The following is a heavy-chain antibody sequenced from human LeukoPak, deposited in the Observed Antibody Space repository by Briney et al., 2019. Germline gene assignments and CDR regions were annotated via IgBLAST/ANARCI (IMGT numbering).Heavy chain of an antibody. CDR1: GGSFSGYY. J-gene: IGHJ4*02. CDR2: IYYSGTT. D-gene: IGHD6-19*01. CDR3: ARLVAVTGNCDYLDY. Sequence: PSETLSLTCAVYGGSFSGYYWSWIRQPPGRGLEWIGYIYYSGTTNYNPSLKSRLTISLDTSKNQFSLKLSSVTAADTAVYYCARLVAVTGNCDYLDYWGQGALVTVSS. V-gene: IGHV4-59*08.